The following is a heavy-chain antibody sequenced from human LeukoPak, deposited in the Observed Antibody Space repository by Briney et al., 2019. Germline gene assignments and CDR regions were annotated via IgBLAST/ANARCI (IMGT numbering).Heavy chain of an antibody. CDR2: ISGSGGST. Sequence: GASLRLSCAASGFTFSSYAMSWVRQAPGKGLEWVSAISGSGGSTYYADSVKGRFTISRDNSKNTLYLQMDSLRAEDTAVYYCAKDEYSGSYNAFDIWGQGTMVTVSS. V-gene: IGHV3-23*01. J-gene: IGHJ3*02. CDR3: AKDEYSGSYNAFDI. D-gene: IGHD1-26*01. CDR1: GFTFSSYA.